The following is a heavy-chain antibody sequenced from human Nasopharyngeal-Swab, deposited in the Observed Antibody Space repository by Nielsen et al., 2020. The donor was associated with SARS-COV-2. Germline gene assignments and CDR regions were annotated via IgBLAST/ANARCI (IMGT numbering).Heavy chain of an antibody. CDR1: GGSISSGGYY. Sequence: LRLSCTVSGGSISSGGYYWSWIRQPPGKGLEWIGYIYYSGSTYYNPSLKSRVTISVDTSKNQFSLKLSSVTAADTAVYYCARDRGMITFGGVIVSGPFDYWGQGTLVTVSS. D-gene: IGHD3-16*02. CDR3: ARDRGMITFGGVIVSGPFDY. J-gene: IGHJ4*02. V-gene: IGHV4-31*03. CDR2: IYYSGST.